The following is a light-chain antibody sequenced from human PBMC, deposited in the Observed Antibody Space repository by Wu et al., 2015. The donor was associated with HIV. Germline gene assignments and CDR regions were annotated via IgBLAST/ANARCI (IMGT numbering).Light chain of an antibody. J-gene: IGKJ4*01. CDR2: GAS. Sequence: EIVMTQSPATLSVSPGERATLSCRASQGISNKLAWYQQKPGQAPRLLIYGASTRATITPARFSGSGSGTEFTLTISSMQSEDFAVYYCQQRSYWPPGLTFGGGTKVEIK. CDR3: QQRSYWPPGLT. V-gene: IGKV3-15*01. CDR1: QGISNK.